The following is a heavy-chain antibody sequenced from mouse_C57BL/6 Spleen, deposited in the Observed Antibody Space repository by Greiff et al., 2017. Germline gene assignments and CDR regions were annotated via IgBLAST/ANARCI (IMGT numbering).Heavy chain of an antibody. CDR1: GYAFSSSW. J-gene: IGHJ4*01. Sequence: QVQLQQSGPELVKPGASVKISCKASGYAFSSSWMNWVKQRPGKGLEWIGRIYPGDGDTNYNGKFKGKATLTADKSSSTAYMQLSSLTSEDSAVYFCARSPLAVVGDYYAMDYWGQGTSVTVSS. CDR2: IYPGDGDT. CDR3: ARSPLAVVGDYYAMDY. V-gene: IGHV1-82*01. D-gene: IGHD1-1*01.